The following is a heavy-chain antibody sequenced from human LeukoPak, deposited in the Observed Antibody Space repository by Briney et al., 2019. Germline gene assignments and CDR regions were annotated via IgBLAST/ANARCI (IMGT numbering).Heavy chain of an antibody. CDR3: ARDRGSGSFESEYYFDS. CDR2: IASNNFI. D-gene: IGHD1-26*01. V-gene: IGHV3-21*04. CDR1: GFTFSSSG. J-gene: IGHJ4*02. Sequence: GGSLTLSCVASGFTFSSSGINWVRQAPGKGLEWVSSIASNNFIYYADSVKGRFTISRDNVKNSVDLQMNSLRREDTAIYYCARDRGSGSFESEYYFDSWGQGTLVTVTS.